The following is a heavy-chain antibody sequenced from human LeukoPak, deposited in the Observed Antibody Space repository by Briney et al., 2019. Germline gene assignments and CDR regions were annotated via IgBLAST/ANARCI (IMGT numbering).Heavy chain of an antibody. J-gene: IGHJ4*02. CDR1: GYTFTGYY. CDR3: ARGVEVATMFDY. D-gene: IGHD5-12*01. Sequence: ASVKVSCKASGYTFTGYYMHWVRQAPGQGLEWMGIINPSGGSTSYAQKFQGRVTMTRDMSTSTVYMELSSLRSEDTAVYYCARGVEVATMFDYWGQGTLVTVSS. V-gene: IGHV1-46*01. CDR2: INPSGGST.